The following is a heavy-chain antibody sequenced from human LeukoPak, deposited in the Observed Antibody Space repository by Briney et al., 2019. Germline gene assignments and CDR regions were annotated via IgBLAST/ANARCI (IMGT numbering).Heavy chain of an antibody. Sequence: ASVKVSCKASGYTFTGYYMHWVRQAPGQGLEWMGWINPNSGGTNYAQKFQGRVTITRNTSISTAYMELSSLRSEDTAVYYCARLNVGTDAFDIWGQGTMVTVSS. CDR2: INPNSGGT. CDR1: GYTFTGYY. J-gene: IGHJ3*02. V-gene: IGHV1-2*02. D-gene: IGHD1-1*01. CDR3: ARLNVGTDAFDI.